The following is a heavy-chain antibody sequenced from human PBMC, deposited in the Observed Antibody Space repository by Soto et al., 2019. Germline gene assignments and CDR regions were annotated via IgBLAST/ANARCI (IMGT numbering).Heavy chain of an antibody. J-gene: IGHJ4*02. CDR3: ASRPSDVYYYGVFDY. CDR1: RFSFRNHC. D-gene: IGHD3-10*01. V-gene: IGHV3-7*03. Sequence: PDGSLRLSCAPSRFSFRNHCMTWCRHALGRGLEWVANIKQDGTEKYYVDSVKGRFIMSRDNARNSLYLQMNSLRAEDTAVYYCASRPSDVYYYGVFDYWGRGTLVTISS. CDR2: IKQDGTEK.